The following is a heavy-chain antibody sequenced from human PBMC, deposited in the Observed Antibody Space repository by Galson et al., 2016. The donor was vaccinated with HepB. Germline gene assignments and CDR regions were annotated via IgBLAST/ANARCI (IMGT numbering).Heavy chain of an antibody. V-gene: IGHV3-30-3*01. J-gene: IGHJ4*02. CDR2: ISNDGTRR. CDR1: GFSFSRHA. CDR3: ARSAGGRMAQGISDYFDF. D-gene: IGHD3-3*02. Sequence: SLRLSCAASGFSFSRHAMHWVRQAPGKGLEWVAVISNDGTRRYYTDSVKGRFSISRDNSKNTLYVQMNTLRTEDTAVYYCARSAGGRMAQGISDYFDFWGQGTLVTVSS.